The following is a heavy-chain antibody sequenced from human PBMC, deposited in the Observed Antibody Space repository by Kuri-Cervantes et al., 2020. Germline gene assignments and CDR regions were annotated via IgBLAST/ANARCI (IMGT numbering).Heavy chain of an antibody. Sequence: GGSLRLSCAASGFTFNNFAIHWVRQAPGKGLDWVAIISENGGRKFYADPVQGRFTISRDNSKTTLYLQMNSLRAEDTAVYYCARDDPGAIAVAETGNYYYYYGMDDWGQGTTVTVSS. CDR3: ARDDPGAIAVAETGNYYYYYGMDD. CDR1: GFTFNNFA. J-gene: IGHJ6*02. CDR2: ISENGGRK. V-gene: IGHV3-30*04. D-gene: IGHD6-19*01.